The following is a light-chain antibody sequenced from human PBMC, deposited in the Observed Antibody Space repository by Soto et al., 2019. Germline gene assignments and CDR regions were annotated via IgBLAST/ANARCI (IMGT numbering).Light chain of an antibody. J-gene: IGKJ1*01. CDR1: QSITNR. CDR3: QHYGGLWT. CDR2: DAS. V-gene: IGKV1-5*01. Sequence: DIQMTQSPSTLSASVVDRVTITCRASQSITNRLAWYQQKQGKAPQVLIFDASNLESGVPSRFSGSGSGTEFSLTITGLQPDDFATYYCQHYGGLWTFGQGTKVDIK.